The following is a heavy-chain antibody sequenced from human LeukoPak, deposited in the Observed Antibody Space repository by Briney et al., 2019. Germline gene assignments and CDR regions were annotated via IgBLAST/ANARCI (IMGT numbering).Heavy chain of an antibody. Sequence: ASVKVSCTASGYTFTSYGISWVRQAPGQGLEWMGWISAYNGNTNYAQKLQGRVTMTTDTSTSTAYMELRSLRSDDTAVYYCAKTHFYDTSLRGYYFDNWGQGTLVTVSS. D-gene: IGHD5/OR15-5a*01. CDR1: GYTFTSYG. CDR2: ISAYNGNT. CDR3: AKTHFYDTSLRGYYFDN. J-gene: IGHJ4*02. V-gene: IGHV1-18*01.